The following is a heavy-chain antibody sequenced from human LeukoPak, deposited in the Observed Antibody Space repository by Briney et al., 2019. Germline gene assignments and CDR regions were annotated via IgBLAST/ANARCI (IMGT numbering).Heavy chain of an antibody. CDR1: GFTFTKYW. D-gene: IGHD1-14*01. CDR3: AREVWGPEY. Sequence: GDSLRLSCAASGFTFTKYWMTWVRQAPGKGLEWVGDIKQDGSDKNYMDSVKGRFTISRDNTKNSVYLQMSSLRAEDTAVYYCAREVWGPEYWGQGTLVTVSS. J-gene: IGHJ4*02. CDR2: IKQDGSDK. V-gene: IGHV3-7*01.